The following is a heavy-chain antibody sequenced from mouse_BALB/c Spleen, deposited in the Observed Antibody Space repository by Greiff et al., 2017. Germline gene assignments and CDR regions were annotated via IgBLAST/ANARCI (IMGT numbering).Heavy chain of an antibody. J-gene: IGHJ2*01. CDR1: GYSITSDYA. CDR3: ARELSYYFDY. V-gene: IGHV3-2*02. Sequence: EVKLMESGPGLVKPSQSLSLTCTVTGYSITSDYAWNWIRQFPGNKLEWMGYISYSGSTSYDPSLKSRISITRDTSKNQFFLQLNSVTTEDTATYYCARELSYYFDYWGQGTTLTVSS. CDR2: ISYSGST. D-gene: IGHD1-1*02.